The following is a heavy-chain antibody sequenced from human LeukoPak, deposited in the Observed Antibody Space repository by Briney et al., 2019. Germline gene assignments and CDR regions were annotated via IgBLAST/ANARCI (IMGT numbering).Heavy chain of an antibody. D-gene: IGHD2-2*02. Sequence: GGSLRLSCAASGFTFSSYSMNWVCQAPGKRLEWVSYISSSSSTIYYADSVKGRFTISRDNAKNSLYLQMNSLRAEDTAVYYCARDSFNLLGYCSSTSCYREFDYWGQGTLVTVSS. CDR2: ISSSSSTI. V-gene: IGHV3-48*01. CDR3: ARDSFNLLGYCSSTSCYREFDY. J-gene: IGHJ4*02. CDR1: GFTFSSYS.